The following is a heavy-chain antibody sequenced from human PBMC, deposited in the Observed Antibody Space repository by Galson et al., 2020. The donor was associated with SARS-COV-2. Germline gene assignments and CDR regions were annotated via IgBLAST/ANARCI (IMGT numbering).Heavy chain of an antibody. CDR1: GFSLSTSGVG. CDR3: APQTATMIASGLGFDY. Sequence: SGPTLVKPTQTLTLTCTFSGFSLSTSGVGVGWIRQPPGKALEWLALIYWDDDKRYSPSLKSRLTITKDTSKNQVVLTMTNMDPVDTATYYCAPQTATMIASGLGFDYWGQGTLVTVSS. CDR2: IYWDDDK. J-gene: IGHJ4*02. V-gene: IGHV2-5*02. D-gene: IGHD3-22*01.